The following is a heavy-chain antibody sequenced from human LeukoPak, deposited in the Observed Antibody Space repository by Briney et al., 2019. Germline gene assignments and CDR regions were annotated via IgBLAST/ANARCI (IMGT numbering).Heavy chain of an antibody. CDR2: ISSSSSYI. D-gene: IGHD3-9*01. J-gene: IGHJ4*02. CDR3: ARDKEEELVPDY. V-gene: IGHV3-21*01. Sequence: GGSLRLSCAASRFTFSSYSMNWVRQAPGKGLEWVSSISSSSSYIYYADSVKGRFTVSRDNAKNSLYLQMNSLRAEDTAVYYCARDKEEELVPDYWGQGTLVTVSS. CDR1: RFTFSSYS.